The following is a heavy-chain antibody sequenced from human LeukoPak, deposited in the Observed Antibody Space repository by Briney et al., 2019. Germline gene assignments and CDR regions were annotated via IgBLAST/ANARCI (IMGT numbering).Heavy chain of an antibody. D-gene: IGHD2-2*01. V-gene: IGHV4-4*07. CDR2: IYTIGST. Sequence: SETLSLTCTVSGGSISSYYWSWIRQPAGKGLEWIGRIYTIGSTNYNPSLKSRVTMSVDTSKNQFSLKLSSVTAADTAVYYCARDRYCSSTSCYSAFDYWGQGTLVTVSS. CDR3: ARDRYCSSTSCYSAFDY. CDR1: GGSISSYY. J-gene: IGHJ4*02.